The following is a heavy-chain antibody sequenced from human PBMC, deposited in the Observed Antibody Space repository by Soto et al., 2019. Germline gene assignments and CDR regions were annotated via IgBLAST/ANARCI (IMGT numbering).Heavy chain of an antibody. Sequence: GESLKISCNGSGYSFTSYLISWVRQMPGKGLELLGRIDPSDSYTNYIPSFQGHVTISADKSISAAYLHWSSLKASDSGIYYCGRLPLYYYYGMDVGCQRSTVTVSS. J-gene: IGHJ6*02. V-gene: IGHV5-10-1*01. CDR2: IDPSDSYT. CDR3: GRLPLYYYYGMDV. CDR1: GYSFTSYL.